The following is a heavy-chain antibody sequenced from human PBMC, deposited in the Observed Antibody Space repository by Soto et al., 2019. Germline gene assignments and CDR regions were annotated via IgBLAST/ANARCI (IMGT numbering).Heavy chain of an antibody. CDR2: VRNSSRSI. CDR1: GFTFSSYS. J-gene: IGHJ2*01. Sequence: EVQLEESGGGLVQPGGSLRLSCVASGFTFSSYSMNWVRQAPGKGLEWVSYVRNSSRSIYYADSVKGRFTISRDNAKNSLFLQMNSLTDEDTAVYYCARDAAASYLYFDLWGRGTLVTVSS. D-gene: IGHD6-25*01. V-gene: IGHV3-48*02. CDR3: ARDAAASYLYFDL.